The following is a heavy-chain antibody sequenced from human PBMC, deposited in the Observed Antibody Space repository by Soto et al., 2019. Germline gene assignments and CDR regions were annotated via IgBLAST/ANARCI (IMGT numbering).Heavy chain of an antibody. CDR2: INLKSGGT. D-gene: IGHD3-22*01. J-gene: IGHJ4*02. V-gene: IGHV1-2*02. Sequence: QVQLVQSGAEVKKPGASVKVSCKASGYTFTGYYMHWVRQAPGQGLEWMGWINLKSGGTNYAQKFQGRVTMTRDTSISTAYMELSRLRSDDTALYYCATPGGPDSGGYYYFDHWGQGTLVTVSS. CDR3: ATPGGPDSGGYYYFDH. CDR1: GYTFTGYY.